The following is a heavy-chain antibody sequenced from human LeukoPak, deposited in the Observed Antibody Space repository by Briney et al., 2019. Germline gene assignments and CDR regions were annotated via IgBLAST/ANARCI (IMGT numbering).Heavy chain of an antibody. CDR2: INYGGSN. CDR3: ARYAPYGDYVGMYYFDY. Sequence: SATLSLTCTVSGASTGVISTDCGWIRQPPGKGLGWIGSINYGGSNYYNPSLNSRVTISVDTSKVQLSMKLSSVTAADTAVYYCARYAPYGDYVGMYYFDYWGQGTLVTVSS. D-gene: IGHD4-17*01. J-gene: IGHJ4*02. CDR1: GASTGVISTD. V-gene: IGHV4-39*01.